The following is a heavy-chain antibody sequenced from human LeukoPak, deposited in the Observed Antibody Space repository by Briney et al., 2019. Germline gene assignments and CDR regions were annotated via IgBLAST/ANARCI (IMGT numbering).Heavy chain of an antibody. CDR2: INPRGGST. D-gene: IGHD6-6*01. J-gene: IGHJ4*02. CDR1: GYTFTSYY. Sequence: GASVKVSCKASGYTFTSYYIHWVRQAPGQGLEWMGIINPRGGSTSYEQKFQGRVTLTRDMSTNTVYMELSSLTAEDTAVYYCARDGGPIRAARHLDTWGQGTVLTVSA. V-gene: IGHV1-46*01. CDR3: ARDGGPIRAARHLDT.